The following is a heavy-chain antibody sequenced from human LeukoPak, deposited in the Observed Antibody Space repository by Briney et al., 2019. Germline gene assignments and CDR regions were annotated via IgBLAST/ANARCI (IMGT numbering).Heavy chain of an antibody. J-gene: IGHJ3*02. CDR1: SGSISTSNYY. V-gene: IGHV4-39*01. Sequence: SETLSLTCTVSSGSISTSNYYWGWVRQPPGKALEWIGNIFYSESTYYSPSLKSRVTISLDTPRNQFSLKLSSVTAADTAVYYCARRYYPPLYQLLPVDAFDIWGQGTMVTVSP. CDR2: IFYSEST. CDR3: ARRYYPPLYQLLPVDAFDI. D-gene: IGHD2-2*01.